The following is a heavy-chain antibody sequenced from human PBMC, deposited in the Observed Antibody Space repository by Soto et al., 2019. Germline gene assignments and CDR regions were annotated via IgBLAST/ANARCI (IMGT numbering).Heavy chain of an antibody. Sequence: QVQLVQSGVEVKKPGASVKVSCKASGYTFTSYDINWVRQATGHWLEWMGRMNPNRGNTGYAQKFQGRVTMTRNTSISTAYMGLSSLRSEDTAVYYCARERAAAGSNRFDPWGQGTLVIVSS. CDR1: GYTFTSYD. CDR2: MNPNRGNT. D-gene: IGHD6-13*01. CDR3: ARERAAAGSNRFDP. J-gene: IGHJ5*02. V-gene: IGHV1-8*01.